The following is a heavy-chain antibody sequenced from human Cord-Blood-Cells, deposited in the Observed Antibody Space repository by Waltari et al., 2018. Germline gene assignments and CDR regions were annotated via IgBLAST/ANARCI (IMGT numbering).Heavy chain of an antibody. CDR3: ARGPSGSYYYYYYYMDV. Sequence: QVQLVQSGAEVKKPGASVKVSCKASGYTFTSYDINWVRQATGQGLEWMGWMNPNSGNTGYAQKFQGRVTITRNTSISTAYMELSSLRSEDTAVYYCARGPSGSYYYYYYYMDVWGKGTTVTVSS. V-gene: IGHV1-8*03. CDR2: MNPNSGNT. CDR1: GYTFTSYD. D-gene: IGHD1-26*01. J-gene: IGHJ6*03.